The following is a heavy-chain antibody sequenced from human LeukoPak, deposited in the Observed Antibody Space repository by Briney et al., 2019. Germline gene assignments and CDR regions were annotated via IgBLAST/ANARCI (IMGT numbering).Heavy chain of an antibody. D-gene: IGHD3-22*01. CDR3: ARGNLNYYDSSGYYSIDY. Sequence: PGGSLRLSCAASGFTFSSYAMSWVRQAPGKGLEWVSSISSSSSYIYYADSVKGRFTISRDNAKNSLYLRMNSLRAEDTAVYYCARGNLNYYDSSGYYSIDYWGQGTLVTVS. V-gene: IGHV3-21*01. CDR2: ISSSSSYI. J-gene: IGHJ4*02. CDR1: GFTFSSYA.